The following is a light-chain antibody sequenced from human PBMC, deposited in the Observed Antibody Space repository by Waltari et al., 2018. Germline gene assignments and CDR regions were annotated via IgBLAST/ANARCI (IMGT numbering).Light chain of an antibody. V-gene: IGKV1-39*01. CDR2: TAS. CDR3: QQSNSIPLT. Sequence: DIQMTQSPSSLSASVGDRVTITCRASQTISSYLNWFQQKPGKAPKLLIYTASKLQSGVPSRFSGSGSGTDFTLTISSLQPEDFATYYCQQSNSIPLTFGGGAKVEIK. CDR1: QTISSY. J-gene: IGKJ4*01.